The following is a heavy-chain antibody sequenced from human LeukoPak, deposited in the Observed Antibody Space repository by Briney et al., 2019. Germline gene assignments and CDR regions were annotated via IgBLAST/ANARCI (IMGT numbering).Heavy chain of an antibody. CDR3: ARALNDYGDYMVRWFDP. V-gene: IGHV4-59*01. CDR1: GGSISSYY. Sequence: KPSETLSLTCTVSGGSISSYYWSWIRQTPGKGLEWIGYIYYSGSTNYNPSLKSRVTISVDTSKNQFSLKLSSVTAADTAVYYCARALNDYGDYMVRWFDPWGQGTLVTVSS. D-gene: IGHD4-17*01. J-gene: IGHJ5*02. CDR2: IYYSGST.